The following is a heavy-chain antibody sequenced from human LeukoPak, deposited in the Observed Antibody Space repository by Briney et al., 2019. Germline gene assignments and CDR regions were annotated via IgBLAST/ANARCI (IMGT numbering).Heavy chain of an antibody. CDR2: ISGSGGST. V-gene: IGHV3-23*01. CDR3: ARAPLYGSGSYRDY. Sequence: GGSLRLSCAASGFTFSSYAMSWVRQAPGKGLEWVSAISGSGGSTYYADSVKGRFTISRDNSKNTLYLQMNSLRAEDTAVYYCARAPLYGSGSYRDYWGQGTLVTVSS. D-gene: IGHD3-10*01. CDR1: GFTFSSYA. J-gene: IGHJ4*02.